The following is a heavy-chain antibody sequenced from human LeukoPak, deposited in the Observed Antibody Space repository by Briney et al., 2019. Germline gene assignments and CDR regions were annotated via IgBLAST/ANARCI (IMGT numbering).Heavy chain of an antibody. J-gene: IGHJ4*02. CDR1: GFTFSSYW. CDR3: ARGVEVVVIAYYFDY. V-gene: IGHV3-7*01. Sequence: GGSLTLSCAASGFTFSSYWMSWVRQAPGEGLEWVANIKQDGSEKYYVDSVKGRFTISRDNAKNSLYLQMNSLRAEDTAVYYCARGVEVVVIAYYFDYWGQGTLVTVSS. CDR2: IKQDGSEK. D-gene: IGHD3-22*01.